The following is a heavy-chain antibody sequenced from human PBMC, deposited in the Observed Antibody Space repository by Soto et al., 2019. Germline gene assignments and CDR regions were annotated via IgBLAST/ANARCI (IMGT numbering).Heavy chain of an antibody. CDR3: ARSQGGSSSLDIYYYYYYGMDV. V-gene: IGHV1-69*01. D-gene: IGHD2-15*01. J-gene: IGHJ6*02. CDR1: GGTFSSYA. Sequence: QVQLVQSGAEVKKPGSSVKVSCKAPGGTFSSYAISWVRQAPGQGLEWMGGIIPIFGTATYAQKFQGRVTITADESTSTGYMELSSLRSEDTAVYYCARSQGGSSSLDIYYYYYYGMDVRGQGTTVTVSS. CDR2: IIPIFGTA.